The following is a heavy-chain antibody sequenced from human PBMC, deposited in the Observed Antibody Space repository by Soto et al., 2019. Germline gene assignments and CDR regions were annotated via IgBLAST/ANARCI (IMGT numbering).Heavy chain of an antibody. CDR2: IGTAGDT. CDR1: GFTFSSYD. Sequence: EVQLVESGGGLVQPGGSLRLSCAASGFTFSSYDMHWVRQATGKGLEWVSAIGTAGDTYYPGSVKGRFTISRENAKNSLYLQINSLRAGDTAVYYCARASSFLGFGFDPWGQGTLVTVSS. J-gene: IGHJ5*02. CDR3: ARASSFLGFGFDP. D-gene: IGHD6-13*01. V-gene: IGHV3-13*01.